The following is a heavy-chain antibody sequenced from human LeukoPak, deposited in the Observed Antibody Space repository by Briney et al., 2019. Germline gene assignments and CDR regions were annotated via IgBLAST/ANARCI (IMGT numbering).Heavy chain of an antibody. CDR1: GYTFTSYD. J-gene: IGHJ6*02. Sequence: ASVKVSCKASGYTFTSYDINWVRQATGQGLEWIGWMNPNSGNTGYAQKFQGRVTMTRNTSISTAYMELSSLRSEDTAVYYCALSSGWFGISYYYYYYGMDVWGQGTTVTVSS. D-gene: IGHD6-19*01. V-gene: IGHV1-8*01. CDR3: ALSSGWFGISYYYYYYGMDV. CDR2: MNPNSGNT.